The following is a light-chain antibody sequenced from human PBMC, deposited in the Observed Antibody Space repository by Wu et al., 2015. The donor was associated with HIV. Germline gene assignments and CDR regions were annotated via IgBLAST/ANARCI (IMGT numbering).Light chain of an antibody. Sequence: EIVMTQSPATLSVSPGERATLSCRASQSVGRYLAWYQQKPGQAPRLLMYAASNRATGIPARFSGSGSGTEFTLTISSMQSEDFAVYYCHQYNNWPPWTFGQGTKVEIK. CDR2: AAS. V-gene: IGKV3D-15*01. J-gene: IGKJ1*01. CDR1: QSVGRY. CDR3: HQYNNWPPWT.